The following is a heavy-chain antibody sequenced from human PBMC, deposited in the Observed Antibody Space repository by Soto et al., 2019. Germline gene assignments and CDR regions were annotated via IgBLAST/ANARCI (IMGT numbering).Heavy chain of an antibody. D-gene: IGHD3-22*01. CDR3: ARHSPYYYDSSGYYYDGAFDI. CDR2: IYYSGST. J-gene: IGHJ3*02. V-gene: IGHV4-30-4*01. CDR1: GGSISSGDYY. Sequence: PSETLSLTCTVSGGSISSGDYYWSWIRQPPGKGLEWIGYIYYSGSTYYNPSLKSRVTISVDTSKNQFSLKLSSVTAADTAVYYCARHSPYYYDSSGYYYDGAFDIWAQGTMVTVSS.